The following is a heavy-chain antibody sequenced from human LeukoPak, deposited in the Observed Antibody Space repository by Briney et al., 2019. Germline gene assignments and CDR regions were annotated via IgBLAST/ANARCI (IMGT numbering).Heavy chain of an antibody. J-gene: IGHJ4*02. CDR3: ARLARYYDLLTGSLDY. CDR1: GGSISSSSYY. Sequence: PSETLSLTCTVSGGSISSSSYYWGWIRQPPGKGLEWIGSIYYSGSTYYNPSLKSRVTISVDTSKNQFSLKLSSVTAADTAVYYCARLARYYDLLTGSLDYWGQGTLVTVSS. V-gene: IGHV4-39*01. D-gene: IGHD3-9*01. CDR2: IYYSGST.